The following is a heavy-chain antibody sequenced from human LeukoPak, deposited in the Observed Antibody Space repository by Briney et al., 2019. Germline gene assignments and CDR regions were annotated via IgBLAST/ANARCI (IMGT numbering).Heavy chain of an antibody. J-gene: IGHJ4*02. V-gene: IGHV4-30-4*08. CDR2: IYYSGST. D-gene: IGHD3-22*01. CDR3: ARVMIYDSSGYPRYYFDY. Sequence: SETLSLTCAVYGGSFSGYYWSWIRQPPGKGLEWIGYIYYSGSTYYNPSLKSRVTISVDTSKNQFSLKLSSVTAADTAVYYCARVMIYDSSGYPRYYFDYWGQGTLVTVSS. CDR1: GGSFSGYY.